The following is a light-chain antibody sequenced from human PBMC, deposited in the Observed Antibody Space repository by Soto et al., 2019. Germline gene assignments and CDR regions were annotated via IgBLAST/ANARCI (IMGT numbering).Light chain of an antibody. J-gene: IGKJ2*01. CDR3: QEYKTGPGYN. V-gene: IGKV1-5*03. CDR2: KTS. Sequence: DIQMTQSPSTLSASVGDSVTITCRASQSFGRWLAWYQQKPGKAPELLIYKTSTVERGVPSRFSGSGSGTEFTLTISSLQPDDFATYYCQEYKTGPGYNFGQGTRLEIK. CDR1: QSFGRW.